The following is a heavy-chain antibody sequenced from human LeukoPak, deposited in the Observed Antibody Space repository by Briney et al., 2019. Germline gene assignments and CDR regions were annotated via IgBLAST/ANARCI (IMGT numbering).Heavy chain of an antibody. CDR2: ISSSSSHI. V-gene: IGHV3-21*01. CDR3: ARDIAAAGYDY. J-gene: IGHJ4*02. Sequence: GGSLRLSCAASGFTFSSYTMNWVRQAPGKGLEWVSSISSSSSHIYYADPVKGRFTISRDNAKNSLYLQMNSLRAEDTAVYYCARDIAAAGYDYWGQGTLVTVSS. D-gene: IGHD6-13*01. CDR1: GFTFSSYT.